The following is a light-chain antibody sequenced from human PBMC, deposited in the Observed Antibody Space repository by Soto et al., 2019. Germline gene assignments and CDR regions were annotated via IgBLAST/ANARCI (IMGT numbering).Light chain of an antibody. J-gene: IGKJ2*02. V-gene: IGKV1-39*01. CDR3: QQSYSTPCT. Sequence: DIQMTQSPSSLPASVGDRVTISCRASQSISTYLNWYQQKPGKAPKFLIYSASSLQSGVPSRFSGSGSGTDFTLTISSLQPEDFATYYCQQSYSTPCTFGQGTKLEIK. CDR2: SAS. CDR1: QSISTY.